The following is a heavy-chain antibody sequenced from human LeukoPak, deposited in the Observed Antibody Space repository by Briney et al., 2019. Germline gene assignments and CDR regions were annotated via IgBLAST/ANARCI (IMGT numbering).Heavy chain of an antibody. J-gene: IGHJ5*02. V-gene: IGHV4-4*07. Sequence: SETLSLTCTVSGGSISSYYWSWIRQPAGKGLGWIGRIYTSGTTNYNPSLKSRVTMSVDTSKNQFSLKLSSVTAADAAVYYCARDSSWTTGSPFDPWGQGTLVTVSS. CDR2: IYTSGTT. D-gene: IGHD2-8*02. CDR1: GGSISSYY. CDR3: ARDSSWTTGSPFDP.